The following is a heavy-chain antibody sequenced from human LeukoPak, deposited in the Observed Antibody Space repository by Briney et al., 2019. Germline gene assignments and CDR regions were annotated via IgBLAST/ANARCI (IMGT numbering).Heavy chain of an antibody. J-gene: IGHJ4*02. V-gene: IGHV3-23*01. CDR2: ISGSGGSI. CDR1: GFTFNNYA. Sequence: GGSLRLSCAASGFTFNNYAMSWVRQAPGKGLEWVPAISGSGGSIYYADSVKGRFTISRDNSKSTLYLQMNSLRAEDTALYYCASLDYFDSSDYGDYWGQGTLVTVSS. CDR3: ASLDYFDSSDYGDY. D-gene: IGHD3-22*01.